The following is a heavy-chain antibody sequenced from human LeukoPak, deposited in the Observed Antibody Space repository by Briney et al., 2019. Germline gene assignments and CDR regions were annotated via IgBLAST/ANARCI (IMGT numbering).Heavy chain of an antibody. J-gene: IGHJ4*02. CDR1: GTTLTTDY. D-gene: IGHD4-17*01. CDR2: IHYSGGT. V-gene: IGHV4-59*01. CDR3: TRRTVTINYFDL. Sequence: SETPTLTYSRCGTTLTTDYCAWFRQPPGKGLEWIGYIHYSGGTKYNPSLKSRVTMSVDTSMNQFSLKLSSVTAADTAVYHCTRRTVTINYFDLGREGTRVTVSS.